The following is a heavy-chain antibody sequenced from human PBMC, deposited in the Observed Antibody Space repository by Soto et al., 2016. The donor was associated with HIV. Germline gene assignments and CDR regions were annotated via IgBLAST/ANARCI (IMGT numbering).Heavy chain of an antibody. CDR1: GFTFSDYY. Sequence: QVQLVESGGGLVKPGGSLRLSCAASGFTFSDYYMSWIRQAPGKGLEWVSYISSSSSYTNYADSVKGRFTISRDNAKNSLYLQMNSLRAEDTAVYYCARDLGDGYNFDGVSHGAFDIWGQGTMVTVSS. V-gene: IGHV3-11*05. D-gene: IGHD5-12*01. CDR2: ISSSSSYT. J-gene: IGHJ3*02. CDR3: ARDLGDGYNFDGVSHGAFDI.